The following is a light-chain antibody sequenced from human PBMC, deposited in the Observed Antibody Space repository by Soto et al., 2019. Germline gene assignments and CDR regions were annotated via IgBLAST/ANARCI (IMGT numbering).Light chain of an antibody. CDR3: LQHTTYPLT. J-gene: IGKJ4*01. CDR2: SAS. CDR1: QGIRND. Sequence: DIQMTQSPSSLSASVGDRVTITCRASQGIRNDLSWYQQKSGKAPKRLIYSASSLQSGVPSRFSGSGSGTEFTLTITSLQPEDFTTYYCLQHTTYPLTFGGGTKVELK. V-gene: IGKV1-17*01.